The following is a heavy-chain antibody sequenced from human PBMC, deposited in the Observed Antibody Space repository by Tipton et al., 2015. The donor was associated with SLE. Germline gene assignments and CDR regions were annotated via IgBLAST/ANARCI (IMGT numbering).Heavy chain of an antibody. D-gene: IGHD6-19*01. CDR1: GGSFSGYY. CDR3: ARPSPGPIAVAGKNPFHI. J-gene: IGHJ3*02. V-gene: IGHV4-34*01. Sequence: LRLSCAVYGGSFSGYYWSWIRQPPGKGLEWIGQINHSGSTNYNPSLKSRVTISVDTSKNQFSLKLSSVTAADTAVYYCARPSPGPIAVAGKNPFHIWGQGTMVTVSS. CDR2: INHSGST.